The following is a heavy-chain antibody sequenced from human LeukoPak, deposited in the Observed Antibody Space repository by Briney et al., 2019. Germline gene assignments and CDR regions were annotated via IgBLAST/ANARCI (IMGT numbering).Heavy chain of an antibody. CDR1: GYTFTDYY. J-gene: IGHJ5*02. V-gene: IGHV1-2*02. CDR3: ARGRIIRSLDP. D-gene: IGHD2-15*01. CDR2: IIPNSGGT. Sequence: ASVKVSCKASGYTFTDYYIHWVRQAPGQGLEWMGWIIPNSGGTNYEQKFQGRVTMTRDTSIGTAYMELSRLRSDDTAVYYCARGRIIRSLDPWGQGTLVTVSS.